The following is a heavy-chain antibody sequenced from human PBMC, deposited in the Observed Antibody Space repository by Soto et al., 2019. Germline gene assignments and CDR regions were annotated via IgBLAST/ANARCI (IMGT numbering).Heavy chain of an antibody. D-gene: IGHD1-26*01. J-gene: IGHJ4*02. CDR1: GGTFSSYA. Sequence: SVKVSCKASGGTFSSYAISWVRQAPGQGLEWMGGIIPIFGTANYAQKFQGRVTITADESTSTAYMELSSLRSEDTAVYYCARVKGELPALFDYWGQGTLVTVSS. CDR2: IIPIFGTA. CDR3: ARVKGELPALFDY. V-gene: IGHV1-69*13.